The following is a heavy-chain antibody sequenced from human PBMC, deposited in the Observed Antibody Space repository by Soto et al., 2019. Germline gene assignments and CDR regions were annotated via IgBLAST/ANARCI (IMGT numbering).Heavy chain of an antibody. CDR3: ARVWGYYFES. J-gene: IGHJ4*02. Sequence: EVNLVETGGAFIQPGGSLTLSCAVSGFSVSTNYMAWVRQGPGKGLGWVSVIYTGGTTHYANSVTGRFTFSRDTSKNILYLHLNSLTTDDTATYYCARVWGYYFESWGQGTLVAVSS. CDR2: IYTGGTT. V-gene: IGHV3-53*02. CDR1: GFSVSTNY. D-gene: IGHD1-26*01.